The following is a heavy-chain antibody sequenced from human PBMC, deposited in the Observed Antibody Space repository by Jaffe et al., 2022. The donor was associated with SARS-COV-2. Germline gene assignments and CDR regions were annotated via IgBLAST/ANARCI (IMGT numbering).Heavy chain of an antibody. Sequence: EVQLVESGGGLVQPGGSLRLSCEASGLTFSTYWMNWVRQAPGKGLEWVANIKRDGSEEYYVDSVEGRFTISRDNAKNSLYLQMNSLRVEDTAVYFCAGGSGWLIDYWGQGTLVTVSS. V-gene: IGHV3-7*04. CDR2: IKRDGSEE. D-gene: IGHD6-19*01. J-gene: IGHJ4*02. CDR1: GLTFSTYW. CDR3: AGGSGWLIDY.